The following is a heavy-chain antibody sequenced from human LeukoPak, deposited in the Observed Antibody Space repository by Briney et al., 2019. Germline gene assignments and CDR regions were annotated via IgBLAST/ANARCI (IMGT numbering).Heavy chain of an antibody. Sequence: PGRSLRLSCAASGFTFSSYGMHWVRQAPVKGLEWVAVIWYDGSNKYYADSVKGRFTISRDNSKNTLYLQMNSLRAEDTAVYYCARGDGSRIDYWGQGTLVTVSS. V-gene: IGHV3-33*01. J-gene: IGHJ4*02. D-gene: IGHD2-15*01. CDR1: GFTFSSYG. CDR2: IWYDGSNK. CDR3: ARGDGSRIDY.